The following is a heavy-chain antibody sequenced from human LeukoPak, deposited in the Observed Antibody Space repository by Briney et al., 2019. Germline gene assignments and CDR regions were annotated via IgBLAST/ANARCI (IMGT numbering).Heavy chain of an antibody. Sequence: GGSLRLSCAAFGFTFSDYYMSWIRQAPGKGLEWVSSISSSSSYIYYADSVKGRFTISRDNAKNSLYLQMNSLRAEDTAVYYCARDRQWLARDAFDIWGQGTMVTVSS. CDR2: ISSSSSYI. J-gene: IGHJ3*02. D-gene: IGHD6-19*01. CDR3: ARDRQWLARDAFDI. CDR1: GFTFSDYY. V-gene: IGHV3-11*06.